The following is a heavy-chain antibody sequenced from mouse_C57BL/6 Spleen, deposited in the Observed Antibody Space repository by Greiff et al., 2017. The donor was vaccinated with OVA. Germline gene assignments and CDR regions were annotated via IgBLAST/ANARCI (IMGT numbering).Heavy chain of an antibody. CDR3: ARVWDEGFAY. CDR1: GYTFTSYW. Sequence: QVQLKEPGAELVRPGTSVKLSCKASGYTFTSYWMHWVKQRPGQGLEWIGVIDPSDSYTNYNQKFKGKATLTVDTSSSTAYMQLSSLTSEDSAVYYCARVWDEGFAYWGQGTLVTVSA. J-gene: IGHJ3*01. CDR2: IDPSDSYT. D-gene: IGHD4-1*01. V-gene: IGHV1-59*01.